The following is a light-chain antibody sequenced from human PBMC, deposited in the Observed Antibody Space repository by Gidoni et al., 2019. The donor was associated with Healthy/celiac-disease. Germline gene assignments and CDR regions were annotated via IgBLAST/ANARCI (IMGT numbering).Light chain of an antibody. CDR1: QSVSSY. J-gene: IGKJ4*01. CDR2: DAS. CDR3: QQRSNWPT. Sequence: ELVFTQSPATLSLSPGERATLSCRARQSVSSYLAWYQQKPGQAPRLLIYDASNRATGIPARFSGSGSGTDFTLTISSLEPEDVAVYYCQQRSNWPTFGGGTKVEIK. V-gene: IGKV3-11*01.